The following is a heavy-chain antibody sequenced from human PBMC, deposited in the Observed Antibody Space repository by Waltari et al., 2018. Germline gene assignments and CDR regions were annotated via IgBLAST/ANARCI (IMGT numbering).Heavy chain of an antibody. V-gene: IGHV3-21*01. CDR3: VSGGWGFYFDY. CDR2: ISSSTTYI. Sequence: VPLVASGGGLVKPGGSMRLTGGAPGFWFSSYSMNWVRQAPGKGLEWVSSISSSTTYIHYADSVKGRFTISRDNAKNSLYLQMNSLRVEDTAVYYCVSGGWGFYFDYWGQGTVVTVSS. CDR1: GFWFSSYS. J-gene: IGHJ4*02. D-gene: IGHD7-27*01.